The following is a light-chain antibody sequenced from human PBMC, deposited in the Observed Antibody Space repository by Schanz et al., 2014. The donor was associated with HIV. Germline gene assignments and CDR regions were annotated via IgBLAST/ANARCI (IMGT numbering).Light chain of an antibody. Sequence: DIVMTQSPDSLAVSLGERATIKCESSQSVLHSPNNKNYLAWYQQKPGQPPKLLIYWASTRESGVPDRFSGRGSGSDFTLTISSPHAKDGAVYYCEQYYSSPLSFGGGTKLEIK. J-gene: IGKJ4*01. CDR1: QSVLHSPNNKNY. CDR3: EQYYSSPLS. CDR2: WAS. V-gene: IGKV4-1*01.